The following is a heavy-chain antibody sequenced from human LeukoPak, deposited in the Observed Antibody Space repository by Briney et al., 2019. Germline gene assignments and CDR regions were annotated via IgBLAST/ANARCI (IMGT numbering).Heavy chain of an antibody. CDR3: ARDRGWLQFDY. J-gene: IGHJ4*02. CDR1: GFTFSSYW. CDR2: IKGDGSDK. Sequence: GGSLRLSCATSGFTFSSYWMSWVRQAPGKGLEWVANIKGDGSDKYYVDSVKGRFTISRDNAKNSLYLQMNSLRAEDTAVYYCARDRGWLQFDYWGQGTRVIVSS. V-gene: IGHV3-7*01. D-gene: IGHD5-24*01.